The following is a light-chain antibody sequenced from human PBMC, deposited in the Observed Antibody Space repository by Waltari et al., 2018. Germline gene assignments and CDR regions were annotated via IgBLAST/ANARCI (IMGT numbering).Light chain of an antibody. Sequence: QSALTQPASVSGSPGQSITTFCTGTSSDVGIFNYVHWYQQHPGKPPKVIIHDVSNRPSGVSNRFSGSKSGNTASLTISGLQAEDEADYYCSSYTTSHSWVFGGGTKLTVL. CDR1: SSDVGIFNY. CDR2: DVS. V-gene: IGLV2-14*03. CDR3: SSYTTSHSWV. J-gene: IGLJ3*02.